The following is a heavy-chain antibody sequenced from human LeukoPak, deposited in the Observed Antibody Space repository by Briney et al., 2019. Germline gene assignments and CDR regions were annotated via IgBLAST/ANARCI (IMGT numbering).Heavy chain of an antibody. V-gene: IGHV4-59*06. D-gene: IGHD6-13*01. CDR3: ARDLTAAGTPNWFAP. Sequence: SETLSLTCTVSGGSISSYYWSWIRQHPGKGLEWIGYIYYSGSTYYNPSLKSRVTISVDTSKNQFSLKLSSVTAADTAVYYCARDLTAAGTPNWFAPWGQGPLVTVSS. CDR1: GGSISSYY. CDR2: IYYSGST. J-gene: IGHJ5*02.